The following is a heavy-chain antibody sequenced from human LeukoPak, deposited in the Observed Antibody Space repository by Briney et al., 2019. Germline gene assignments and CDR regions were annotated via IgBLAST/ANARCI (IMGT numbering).Heavy chain of an antibody. CDR1: GYSFTTSG. CDR3: ARFDYYDSSGYPAFDY. CDR2: IYPGDSDT. Sequence: GEPRKISCKGPGYSFTTSGIGWVGQSPGNGLGRRGSIYPGDSDTRYSPSFQGQVTISADKSISTAYLQWSSLKASDTAMYYCARFDYYDSSGYPAFDYWGQGTLVTVSS. D-gene: IGHD3-22*01. J-gene: IGHJ4*02. V-gene: IGHV5-51*01.